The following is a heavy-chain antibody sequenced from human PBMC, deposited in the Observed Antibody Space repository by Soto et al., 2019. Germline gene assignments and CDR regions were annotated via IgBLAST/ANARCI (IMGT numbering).Heavy chain of an antibody. Sequence: VQLLESGGGLVQPGGSLRLSCAASGFSFTNYVMNWVRQTPGKGLEWVSTISGSGDSTYYTDSVKGRFTISRDNSKSTLFQQMNSLRADDTAVYYCVRRAKTATTSWGSFDIWGQGTMVTVSS. V-gene: IGHV3-23*01. D-gene: IGHD1-7*01. J-gene: IGHJ3*02. CDR1: GFSFTNYV. CDR2: ISGSGDST. CDR3: VRRAKTATTSWGSFDI.